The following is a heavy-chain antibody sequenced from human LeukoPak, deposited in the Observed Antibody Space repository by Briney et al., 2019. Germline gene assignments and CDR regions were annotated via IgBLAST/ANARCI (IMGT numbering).Heavy chain of an antibody. CDR2: IFPDDSDT. CDR3: ARLGYCSSTSCLGGLHY. Sequence: GESLKISCKGSGYNFASCWIGWVRQMPGKGLEWMGIIFPDDSDTRYSPSFQGQVTISADKSISTAYLQWSSLKASDTAMYYYARLGYCSSTSCLGGLHYWGQGTLVTVSS. V-gene: IGHV5-51*01. CDR1: GYNFASCW. J-gene: IGHJ4*02. D-gene: IGHD2-2*01.